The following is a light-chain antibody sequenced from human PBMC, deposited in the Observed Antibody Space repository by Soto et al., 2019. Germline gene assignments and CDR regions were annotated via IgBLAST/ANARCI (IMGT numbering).Light chain of an antibody. Sequence: EIVLTQSPATLSSSPGTGVTLSCRASQIITSSLAWYQQRPGQAPRLLIYDTFTRATGIPARFSAKGAGTDFTLTISNLGLEASAFYSCQLRSDCPSSYTCGQGTKLE. CDR2: DTF. CDR3: QLRSDCPSSYT. CDR1: QIITSS. J-gene: IGKJ2*01. V-gene: IGKV3-11*01.